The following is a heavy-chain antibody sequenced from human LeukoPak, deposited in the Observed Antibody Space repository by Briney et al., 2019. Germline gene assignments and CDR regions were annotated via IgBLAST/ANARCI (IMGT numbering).Heavy chain of an antibody. V-gene: IGHV3-30*04. CDR3: ATITTIVVISGGAFDV. J-gene: IGHJ3*01. Sequence: GGSLRLSCAASGFPFSSSHMHWVRQAPGKGLEWVALISSDGITKHYADSVKGRFTISRDNSKNTLYLQMSSLRPEDTAVYFCATITTIVVISGGAFDVWGQGTMVTVSS. CDR2: ISSDGITK. CDR1: GFPFSSSH. D-gene: IGHD3-22*01.